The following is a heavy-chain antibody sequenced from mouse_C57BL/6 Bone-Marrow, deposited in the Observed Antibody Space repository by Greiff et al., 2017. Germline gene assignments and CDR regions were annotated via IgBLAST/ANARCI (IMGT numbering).Heavy chain of an antibody. V-gene: IGHV5-16*01. Sequence: DVMLVESEGGLVQPGSSMKLSCTASGFTFSDYYMAWVRQVPEKGLEWVANINYDGSSTYYLDSLKSRFIISRNNAKNILYLQMSSLKSEYTATYYCARVYDYDLNYAMDYWGQGTSVTVSS. D-gene: IGHD2-4*01. CDR2: INYDGSST. CDR1: GFTFSDYY. CDR3: ARVYDYDLNYAMDY. J-gene: IGHJ4*01.